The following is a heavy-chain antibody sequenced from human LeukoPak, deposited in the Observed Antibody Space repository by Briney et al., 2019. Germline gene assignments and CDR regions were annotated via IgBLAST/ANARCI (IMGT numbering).Heavy chain of an antibody. CDR2: ISYDGSNK. D-gene: IGHD6-13*01. Sequence: GGSLRLSCAASGFTFSDYGMHWVRQAPGKGLEWVALISYDGSNKCYADSVKGRFTISRDNSKNTLYLQMNSLRTEDTAVYYCAKDASSSLEYWGQGTLVTVSS. J-gene: IGHJ4*02. CDR1: GFTFSDYG. CDR3: AKDASSSLEY. V-gene: IGHV3-30*18.